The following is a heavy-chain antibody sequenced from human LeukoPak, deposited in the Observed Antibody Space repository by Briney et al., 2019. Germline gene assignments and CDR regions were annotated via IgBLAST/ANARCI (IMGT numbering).Heavy chain of an antibody. CDR1: GGSISSSSYY. J-gene: IGHJ4*02. Sequence: SETLSLTCTVSGGSISSSSYYWGWIRQPPGKGLEWIGSIYYSGSTYYNPSLKSRVTISVDTSKNQFSLKLSSVTAADTAVYYCARDTGHCSGGSCSHDYWGQGTLVTVSS. CDR2: IYYSGST. CDR3: ARDTGHCSGGSCSHDY. D-gene: IGHD2-15*01. V-gene: IGHV4-39*07.